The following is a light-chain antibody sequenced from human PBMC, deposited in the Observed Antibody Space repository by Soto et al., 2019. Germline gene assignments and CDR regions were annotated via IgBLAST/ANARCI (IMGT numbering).Light chain of an antibody. CDR1: QSVSSN. CDR3: QQYNNWPPGT. V-gene: IGKV3-15*01. J-gene: IGKJ4*01. Sequence: EIVMTQSPATLSVSPGDRATLSCRASQSVSSNLAWYQQKPGQAPRLLIYGASTRATGIPARFSGSGSGTEFTLTISSLQSEDFAVYYCQQYNNWPPGTFGGGTKVDIK. CDR2: GAS.